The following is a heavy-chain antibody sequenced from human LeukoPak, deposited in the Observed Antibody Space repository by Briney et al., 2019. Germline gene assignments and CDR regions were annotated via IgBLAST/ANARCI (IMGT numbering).Heavy chain of an antibody. D-gene: IGHD3-22*01. CDR3: AKRMSYYDSSPADY. J-gene: IGHJ4*02. V-gene: IGHV3-30*02. CDR2: TRYDGSNR. Sequence: GRSLRPSCAPAGFTFSNYGMHWGRQAPGKVLEWVAFTRYDGSNRYYAYSVNGRFTISSDNFKNTLYMQMNSLRADDTAIYYCAKRMSYYDSSPADYWGQGTLVTVSS. CDR1: GFTFSNYG.